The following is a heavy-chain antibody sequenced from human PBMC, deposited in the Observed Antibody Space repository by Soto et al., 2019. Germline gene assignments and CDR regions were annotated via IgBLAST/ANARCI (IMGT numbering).Heavy chain of an antibody. V-gene: IGHV1-69*13. CDR2: IIPIFGTA. D-gene: IGHD6-19*01. Sequence: SVKVSCKASGGTFSSYAISWVRQAPGQGLEWMGGIIPIFGTANYAQKFQGRVTITADESTSTAYMELSSLRSEDTAVYYCARDSGKNTVAGTFYDYWGQGTLVTVSS. J-gene: IGHJ4*02. CDR3: ARDSGKNTVAGTFYDY. CDR1: GGTFSSYA.